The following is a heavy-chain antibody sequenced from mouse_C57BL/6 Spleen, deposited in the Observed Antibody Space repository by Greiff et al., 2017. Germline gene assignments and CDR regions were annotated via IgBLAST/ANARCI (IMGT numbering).Heavy chain of an antibody. Sequence: QVQLKESGAELVRPGASVKLSCKASGYTFTDYYINWVKQRPGQGLEWIARICPGSGYTYYNEKFKGKATLTAEKSSSTAYMQLSRLTSEDSAVYFCARWRATMVTAGAYYFDYWGQGTTLIVSS. D-gene: IGHD2-2*01. CDR1: GYTFTDYY. J-gene: IGHJ2*01. CDR2: ICPGSGYT. V-gene: IGHV1-76*01. CDR3: ARWRATMVTAGAYYFDY.